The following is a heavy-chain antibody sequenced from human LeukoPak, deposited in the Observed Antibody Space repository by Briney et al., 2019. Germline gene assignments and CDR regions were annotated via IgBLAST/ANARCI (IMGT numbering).Heavy chain of an antibody. V-gene: IGHV4-59*12. D-gene: IGHD3-22*01. CDR2: IYYSGST. J-gene: IGHJ4*02. Sequence: PSETLSLTCTVSGGSISSYYWSWIRQPPGKGLEWIGYIYYSGSTNYNPSLKSRVTMSVDTSKNQFSLKLSSVTAADTAVYYCAARNYYDSSGSDVWGQGTLVTVSS. CDR3: AARNYYDSSGSDV. CDR1: GGSISSYY.